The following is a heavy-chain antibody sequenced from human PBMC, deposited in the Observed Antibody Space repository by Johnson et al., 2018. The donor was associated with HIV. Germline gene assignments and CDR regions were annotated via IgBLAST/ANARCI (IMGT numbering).Heavy chain of an antibody. V-gene: IGHV3-30-3*01. CDR3: AGGAMVRGVIPGDAFDI. CDR1: GFTFSNYP. D-gene: IGHD3-10*01. J-gene: IGHJ3*02. Sequence: QMQLVESGGGVVQPGRSLRLSCAASGFTFSNYPMNWVRQAPGKGLEWVAVISFDGNNKYYADSVKGRFTILRDNSKNTLYLQMNSLRVEDTVVYYCAGGAMVRGVIPGDAFDIWGQGTMVTVSS. CDR2: ISFDGNNK.